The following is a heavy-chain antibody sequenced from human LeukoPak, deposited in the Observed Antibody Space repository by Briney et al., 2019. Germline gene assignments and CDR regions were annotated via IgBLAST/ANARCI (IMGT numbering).Heavy chain of an antibody. D-gene: IGHD3-10*01. V-gene: IGHV4-34*01. CDR1: GGSFSGYY. J-gene: IGHJ4*02. CDR3: ARVRGVKYYFDY. CDR2: INHSGST. Sequence: PSETLSLTCAVYGGSFSGYYWSWIRQPPGKGLEWIGEINHSGSTNYNPSLKSRVTISVDTSKNQFSLKLSSVTAADTAVYYCARVRGVKYYFDYWGQGTLVTVSS.